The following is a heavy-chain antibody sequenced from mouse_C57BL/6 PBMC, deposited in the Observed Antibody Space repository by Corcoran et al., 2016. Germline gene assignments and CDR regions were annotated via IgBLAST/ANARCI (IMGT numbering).Heavy chain of an antibody. CDR1: GYAFSSYW. D-gene: IGHD1-1*01. CDR3: VRSIATGPADFDV. V-gene: IGHV1-80*01. Sequence: QVQLQQSGAELVKPGASVKISCKAAGYAFSSYWMNWVKQRPGKGLEWIGQIYPGDGDTNYNGKFKGKATLTADKSSSTDYMQLSSLTSEDYAVYFCVRSIATGPADFDVWGTGTTVTGSS. CDR2: IYPGDGDT. J-gene: IGHJ1*03.